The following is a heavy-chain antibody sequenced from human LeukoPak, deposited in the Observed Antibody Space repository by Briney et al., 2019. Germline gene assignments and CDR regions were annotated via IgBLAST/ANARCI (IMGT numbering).Heavy chain of an antibody. CDR3: AKDYYFDY. J-gene: IGHJ4*02. Sequence: PGRSLTLSCAGSGFTLSNYGMHWVRPAPGKGLDWVAVISYDGSNKYYADSVKGRFTISRDNSRNTLYLQMNRLRDEDTAVYYCAKDYYFDYWGQGTLVTVSS. CDR1: GFTLSNYG. V-gene: IGHV3-30*18. CDR2: ISYDGSNK.